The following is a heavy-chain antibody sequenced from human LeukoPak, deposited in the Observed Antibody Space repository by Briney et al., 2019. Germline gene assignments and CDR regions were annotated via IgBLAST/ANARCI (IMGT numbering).Heavy chain of an antibody. CDR2: INQDGSGK. CDR3: ARGTLRYCSSTSCSSDY. D-gene: IGHD2-2*01. Sequence: PGGSLRLSCAASGFTFSSYAMSWVRQAPGKGLEWVANINQDGSGKYYVDSVKGRFTISRDNAKNSVYLQMNSLRVEDTAVYYCARGTLRYCSSTSCSSDYWGQGTLVTVSS. V-gene: IGHV3-7*01. J-gene: IGHJ4*02. CDR1: GFTFSSYA.